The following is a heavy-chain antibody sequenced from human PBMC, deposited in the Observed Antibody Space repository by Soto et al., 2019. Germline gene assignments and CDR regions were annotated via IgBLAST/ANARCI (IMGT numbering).Heavy chain of an antibody. CDR3: ATGLIAVAGISGRY. D-gene: IGHD6-19*01. J-gene: IGHJ4*02. V-gene: IGHV3-15*07. CDR2: IKSKSDGGTT. CDR1: GLTFSNAW. Sequence: PGGSLKLSCAASGLTFSNAWMNWARQAPGKGLEWVGRIKSKSDGGTTDYAAPVKGRFTISRDDSKSTLYLQMNSLRAEDTAVYYCATGLIAVAGISGRYWGQGTLVTVSS.